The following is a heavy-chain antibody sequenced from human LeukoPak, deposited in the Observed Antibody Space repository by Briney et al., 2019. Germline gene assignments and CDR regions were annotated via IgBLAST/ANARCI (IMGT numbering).Heavy chain of an antibody. D-gene: IGHD3-22*01. CDR1: GFTFSSYW. V-gene: IGHV3-74*01. CDR3: ARDGTYYYDSSGYPDY. J-gene: IGHJ4*02. Sequence: GGSLRLSCAASGFTFSSYWMHWVRHAPGKGLVWVSRINSDGSSTSYADSVKGRFTISRDNAKNTLYPQMNSLRAEDTAVYYCARDGTYYYDSSGYPDYWGQGTLVTVSS. CDR2: INSDGSST.